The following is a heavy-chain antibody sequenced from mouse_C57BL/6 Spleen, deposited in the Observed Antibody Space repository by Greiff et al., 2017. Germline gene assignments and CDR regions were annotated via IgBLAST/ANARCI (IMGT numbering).Heavy chain of an antibody. V-gene: IGHV1-15*01. Sequence: QVQLQQSGAELVRPGASVTLSCKASGYTFTDYEMHWVKQTPVHGLAWIGAIDPETGGTAYTPKFKGKAILTADKSSTTAYRELRSLTSADSAVFYCSGGWDYGSSLGLGGWGQGTTLTFYS. D-gene: IGHD1-1*01. CDR3: SGGWDYGSSLGLGG. J-gene: IGHJ2*01. CDR1: GYTFTDYE. CDR2: IDPETGGT.